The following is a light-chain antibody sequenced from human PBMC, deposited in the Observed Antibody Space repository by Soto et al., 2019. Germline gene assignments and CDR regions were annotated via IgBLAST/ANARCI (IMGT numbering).Light chain of an antibody. CDR1: SSNIGSNY. CDR3: AAWDDRLSGYV. J-gene: IGLJ1*01. Sequence: QSVLTQPPSASGTPGQRVTISCSGSSSNIGSNYVVWDHQFPATAPKLLIYNNNLRPSGVPDRFAGSKSGSSASLAIRGIRSEDEADYYCAAWDDRLSGYVFGPGTQLTVL. V-gene: IGLV1-47*02. CDR2: NNN.